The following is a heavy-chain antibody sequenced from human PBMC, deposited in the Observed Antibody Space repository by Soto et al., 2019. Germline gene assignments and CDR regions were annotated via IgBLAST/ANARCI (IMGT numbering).Heavy chain of an antibody. CDR1: GFTFSSYG. CDR3: ARDWNGMDV. CDR2: IWYDGSNK. D-gene: IGHD3-3*01. J-gene: IGHJ6*02. Sequence: QVQLAESGGGVVQPGRSLRLSCAASGFTFSSYGIHWVRQAPGKGLEWVAVIWYDGSNKYYADSVKGRFTISRDNSKNTVHLQMNSLKAEDTAEYHCARDWNGMDVWGQGTTVTVSS. V-gene: IGHV3-33*01.